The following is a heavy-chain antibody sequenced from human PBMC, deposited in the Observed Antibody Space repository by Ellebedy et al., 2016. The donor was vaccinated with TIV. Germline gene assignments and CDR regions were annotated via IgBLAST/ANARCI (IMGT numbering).Heavy chain of an antibody. CDR2: IIPIFATA. D-gene: IGHD1-26*01. V-gene: IGHV1-69*06. J-gene: IGHJ6*02. CDR3: ARDDLGSTPRYYYYAMDV. CDR1: GGTFSSYA. Sequence: ASVKVSCKASGGTFSSYAISWVRQAPGQGLEWMGGIIPIFATANYAQKFQGRVTITADKSTSTAYMELSSLRSEDTAVYYCARDDLGSTPRYYYYAMDVWGQGTTVTVSS.